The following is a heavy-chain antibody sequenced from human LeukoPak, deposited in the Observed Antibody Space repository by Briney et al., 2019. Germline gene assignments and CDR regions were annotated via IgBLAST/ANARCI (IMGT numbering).Heavy chain of an antibody. CDR2: ISWNSGSI. CDR1: GFTFDDYA. V-gene: IGHV3-9*01. Sequence: PGRSLRLSCAASGFTFDDYAMHWVRQAPGKGLEWVSGISWNSGSIGYADSVKGRFTISRDNAKNSLYLQMNSLRAEDTALYYCAKDKWELSEYYFDYWGQGTLVTVSS. CDR3: AKDKWELSEYYFDY. D-gene: IGHD1-26*01. J-gene: IGHJ4*02.